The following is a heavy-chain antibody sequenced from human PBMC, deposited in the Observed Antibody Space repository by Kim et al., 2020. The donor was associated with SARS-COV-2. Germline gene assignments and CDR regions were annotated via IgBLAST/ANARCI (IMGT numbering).Heavy chain of an antibody. V-gene: IGHV3-23*01. Sequence: GGSLRLSCAVSGFSFSSYAMRWVRQAPGKGLEWVSSVSPRGDDTYYADSVKGRFTISRDNSKNTLYLQMSSLRAEDTALYFCLTKGSNTTPFYHWGQGTL. CDR2: VSPRGDDT. CDR1: GFSFSSYA. J-gene: IGHJ4*02. CDR3: LTKGSNTTPFYH. D-gene: IGHD2-2*01.